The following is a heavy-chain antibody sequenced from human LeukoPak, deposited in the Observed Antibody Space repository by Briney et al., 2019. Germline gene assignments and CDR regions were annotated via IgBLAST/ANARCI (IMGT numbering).Heavy chain of an antibody. D-gene: IGHD2-2*01. CDR2: INPNSGGT. CDR3: ARGPRIVVVPAAKRDLDY. J-gene: IGHJ4*02. Sequence: ASVKVSCKASGYTFTGYYMHWVRQAPGQGREWMGWINPNSGGTNYAQKFQGRVTMTRDTSISTAYMELSRLRSDDTAVYYCARGPRIVVVPAAKRDLDYWGQGTLVTVSS. CDR1: GYTFTGYY. V-gene: IGHV1-2*02.